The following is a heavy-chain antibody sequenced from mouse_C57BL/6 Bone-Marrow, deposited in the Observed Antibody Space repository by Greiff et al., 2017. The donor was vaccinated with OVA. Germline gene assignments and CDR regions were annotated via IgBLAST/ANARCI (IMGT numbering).Heavy chain of an antibody. CDR2: INSDGGST. J-gene: IGHJ4*01. CDR3: ARVNHYYDMDY. CDR1: EYEFPSHD. V-gene: IGHV5-2*01. Sequence: EVMLVESGGGLVQPGESLKLSCESNEYEFPSHDMSWVRKTPEKRLEFVAAINSDGGSTYYPDTMERRFIISRDNTKKNLYLQMSSLRSEDTALYDSARVNHYYDMDYWGQGTSVTVSS. D-gene: IGHD2-2*01.